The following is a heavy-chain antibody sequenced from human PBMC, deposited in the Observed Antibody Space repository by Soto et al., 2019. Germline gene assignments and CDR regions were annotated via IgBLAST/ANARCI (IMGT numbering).Heavy chain of an antibody. CDR3: ARSPYDDGLDV. J-gene: IGHJ3*01. Sequence: SETLSLTCAVSGGSISSGGYSWSWIRQPPGKGLEWIGYIYHSGRTYYNPSLKSRVTMSVDTSKNQFSLKLSSVTAVDTALYYCARSPYDDGLDVWGRGTMVTVS. V-gene: IGHV4-30-2*01. D-gene: IGHD3-22*01. CDR1: GGSISSGGYS. CDR2: IYHSGRT.